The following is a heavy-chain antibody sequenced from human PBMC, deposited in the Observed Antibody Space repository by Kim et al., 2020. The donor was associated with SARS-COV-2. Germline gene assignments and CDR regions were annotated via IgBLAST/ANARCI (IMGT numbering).Heavy chain of an antibody. CDR2: IYSGGST. CDR1: GFTVSSNY. Sequence: GGSLRLSCAASGFTVSSNYMSWVRQAPGKGLEWVSVIYSGGSTYYADSVKGRFTISRDNSKNTLYLQMNSLRAEDTAVYYCAREQIAARQTDPNYYYYGMDVWGQGTTVTVSS. D-gene: IGHD6-6*01. J-gene: IGHJ6*02. CDR3: AREQIAARQTDPNYYYYGMDV. V-gene: IGHV3-53*01.